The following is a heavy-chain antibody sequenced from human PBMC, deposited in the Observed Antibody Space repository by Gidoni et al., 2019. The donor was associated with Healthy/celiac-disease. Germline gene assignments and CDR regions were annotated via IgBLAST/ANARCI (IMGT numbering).Heavy chain of an antibody. CDR2: ISYDGSNK. CDR3: ARGVHVGVRDGYWYFDL. V-gene: IGHV3-30*04. D-gene: IGHD3-16*01. J-gene: IGHJ2*01. CDR1: GFTFSSSA. Sequence: QVQLVESGGGVVQPGRSLRLSCAASGFTFSSSAMHWVRQAPGKGLEWGAFISYDGSNKYYADAVKGRFTIARDKSKNTLYLQMNSLRAEDTAVYYCARGVHVGVRDGYWYFDLWGRGTLVTVSS.